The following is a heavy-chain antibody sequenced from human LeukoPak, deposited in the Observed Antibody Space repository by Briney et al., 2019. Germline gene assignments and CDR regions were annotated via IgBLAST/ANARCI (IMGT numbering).Heavy chain of an antibody. CDR1: GFTFSSYA. CDR2: ISYDGSNK. D-gene: IGHD5-18*01. J-gene: IGHJ6*02. V-gene: IGHV3-30-3*01. CDR3: ARDYGSYTAMVTRSHYYYYYGMDV. Sequence: PGGSLRLSCAASGFTFSSYAMHWVRQAPGKGLEWVAVISYDGSNKYYADSVKGRFTISRDNSKNALYLQMNSLRAEDTAVYYCARDYGSYTAMVTRSHYYYYYGMDVWGQGTTVTLSS.